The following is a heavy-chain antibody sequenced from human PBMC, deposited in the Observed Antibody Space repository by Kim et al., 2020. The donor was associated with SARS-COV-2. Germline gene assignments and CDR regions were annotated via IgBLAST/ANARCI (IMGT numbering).Heavy chain of an antibody. CDR3: AKDIWDYSGMDV. Sequence: GGSLRLSCATSGFTFSACAMGWVRQAPGKGLQWVASISHSGRDTYYADSVKGRFTISRDDSRDTLYLQMNSLRTEDTAVYFCAKDIWDYSGMDVWGQGTTVTVSS. J-gene: IGHJ6*02. CDR2: ISHSGRDT. D-gene: IGHD7-27*01. CDR1: GFTFSACA. V-gene: IGHV3-23*01.